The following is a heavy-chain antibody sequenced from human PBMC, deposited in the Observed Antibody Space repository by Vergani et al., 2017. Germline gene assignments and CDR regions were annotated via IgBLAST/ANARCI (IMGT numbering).Heavy chain of an antibody. Sequence: EVQLVESGGGLVKPGGSLRLSCAASGFTFSSYSMNWVRQAPGKGLEWVSSISSSSSYIYYADSVKGRFTISRDNAKNSLYLQMNSLRAEDTAAYYCARDPSNYKGYYYYYYYMDVWGKGTTVTVSS. CDR1: GFTFSSYS. J-gene: IGHJ6*03. D-gene: IGHD4-11*01. CDR3: ARDPSNYKGYYYYYYYMDV. CDR2: ISSSSSYI. V-gene: IGHV3-21*01.